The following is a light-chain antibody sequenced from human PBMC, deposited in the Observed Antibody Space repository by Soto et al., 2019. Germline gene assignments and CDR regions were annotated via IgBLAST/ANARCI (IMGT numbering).Light chain of an antibody. J-gene: IGLJ1*01. V-gene: IGLV2-11*01. CDR2: DVT. Sequence: LSQPRSMSESPGQSVTISCSGTSRDVGAYNYVSWFQHHPGKAPKLIIYDVTRRPSGVPDRFSGSKSGNTASLTISGLQAEDEADYFCCSYAGAYRYVFXSGTKLTVL. CDR3: CSYAGAYRYV. CDR1: SRDVGAYNY.